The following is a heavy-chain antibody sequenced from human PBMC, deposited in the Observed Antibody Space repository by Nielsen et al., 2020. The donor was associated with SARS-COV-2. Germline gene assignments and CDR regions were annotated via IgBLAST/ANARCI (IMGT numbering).Heavy chain of an antibody. CDR2: INAGNGNT. CDR1: GYTFTSFA. CDR3: ARSRGCSATSCFFDY. V-gene: IGHV1-3*01. D-gene: IGHD2-2*01. J-gene: IGHJ4*02. Sequence: VKVSCKTSGYTFTSFAIHWVRQAPGQSLEWMGWINAGNGNTKYSQKFQGRVTMTRDTSANTAYMELSGLSSEDTAVYYCARSRGCSATSCFFDYWGQGALVTVSS.